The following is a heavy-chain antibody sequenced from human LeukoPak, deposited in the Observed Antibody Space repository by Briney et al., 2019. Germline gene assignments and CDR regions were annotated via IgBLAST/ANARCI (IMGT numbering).Heavy chain of an antibody. Sequence: ASVKVSCKASGYTFTSYYMHWVRQAPGQGLEWMGIINPSGGSTSYAQKFQGRVTMTRDTSTSTAYMELRSLRSDDTAVYYCARDSGYGIGDVDPWGQGTLVTVSS. CDR2: INPSGGST. CDR1: GYTFTSYY. J-gene: IGHJ5*02. CDR3: ARDSGYGIGDVDP. V-gene: IGHV1-46*01. D-gene: IGHD5-12*01.